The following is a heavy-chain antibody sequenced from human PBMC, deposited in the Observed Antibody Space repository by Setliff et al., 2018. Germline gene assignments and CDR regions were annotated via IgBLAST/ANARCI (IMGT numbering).Heavy chain of an antibody. CDR2: IHYSGST. V-gene: IGHV4-39*07. Sequence: SETLSLTCSVSGGSISSSTGYWGWIRQPPGKGLEWIGNIHYSGSTYYNPSLKSRVTISVDTSKNQFSLKLSSVTAADTAVYYCARRETYYNFWSGYFDYWGQGTLVTVSS. CDR1: GGSISSSTGY. CDR3: ARRETYYNFWSGYFDY. J-gene: IGHJ4*02. D-gene: IGHD3-3*01.